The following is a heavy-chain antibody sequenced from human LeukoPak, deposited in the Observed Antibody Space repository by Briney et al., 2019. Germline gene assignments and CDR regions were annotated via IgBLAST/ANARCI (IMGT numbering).Heavy chain of an antibody. CDR3: AVYYYDSSGSDYWFDP. V-gene: IGHV1-24*01. CDR1: GYTLTELS. D-gene: IGHD3-22*01. CDR2: FDPGDGET. Sequence: ASVKVSCKVSGYTLTELSMHWVRQAPGKGLEWMGGFDPGDGETIYAQKFQGRVTMTEDTSTDTAYMELSSLRSEDTAVYYCAVYYYDSSGSDYWFDPWGQGTLVTVSS. J-gene: IGHJ5*02.